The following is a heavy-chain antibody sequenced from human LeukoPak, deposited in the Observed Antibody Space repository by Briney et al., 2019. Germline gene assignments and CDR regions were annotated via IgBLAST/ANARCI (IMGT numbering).Heavy chain of an antibody. J-gene: IGHJ6*03. CDR3: ARDWWELPPYYYYYMDV. V-gene: IGHV3-48*01. D-gene: IGHD1-26*01. CDR2: ISSSSSTI. Sequence: GGSLRLSCAASGFTFSSYSMNWVRQAPGKGLEWVSYISSSSSTIYYADPVKGRFTISRDNAKNSLYLQMNSLRAEDTAVYYCARDWWELPPYYYYYMDVWGKGTTVTVSS. CDR1: GFTFSSYS.